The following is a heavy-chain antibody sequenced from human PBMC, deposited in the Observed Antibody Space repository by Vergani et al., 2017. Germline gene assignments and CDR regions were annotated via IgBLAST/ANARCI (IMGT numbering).Heavy chain of an antibody. J-gene: IGHJ4*02. Sequence: QVQLQESGPGLVKPSETLSLTCTVSVGSVSSGSYSWSWIRQPPGKGLEWIGYIYYSGSTNYNPSLKSRVTISVDTSKNQFSLTLSSVTAADTAVYYCARLPIGGGFDYWGQGTLVTVSS. CDR3: ARLPIGGGFDY. D-gene: IGHD1-26*01. CDR2: IYYSGST. V-gene: IGHV4-61*01. CDR1: VGSVSSGSYS.